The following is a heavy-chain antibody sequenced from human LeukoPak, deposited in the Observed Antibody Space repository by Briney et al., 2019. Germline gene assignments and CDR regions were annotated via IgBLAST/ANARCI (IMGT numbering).Heavy chain of an antibody. CDR2: IYYSGST. D-gene: IGHD6-6*01. CDR1: GGSISSSSYY. J-gene: IGHJ6*03. Sequence: SETLSLTCTVPGGSISSSSYYWGWIRQPPGKGLEWIGSIYYSGSTYYNPSLKSRVTISVDTSKNQFSLKLSSVTAADTAVYYCARQRGSSWDYYYYYYMDVWGKGTTVTVSS. V-gene: IGHV4-39*01. CDR3: ARQRGSSWDYYYYYYMDV.